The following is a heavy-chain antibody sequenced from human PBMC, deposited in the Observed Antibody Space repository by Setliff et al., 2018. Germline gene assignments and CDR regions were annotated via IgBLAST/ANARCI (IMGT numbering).Heavy chain of an antibody. V-gene: IGHV4-38-2*01. J-gene: IGHJ4*02. CDR3: ARRDECLQFREFFDF. CDR2: IDRTGNR. CDR1: GVSISDGHF. Sequence: SETLSLTCAVSGVSISDGHFWGWIRQPPGKGLEWIGSIDRTGNRYYNSPLRSRVTLSIDMSRNEFSLELRSMTAADTAMYYCARRDECLQFREFFDFWGQGILVTVSS. D-gene: IGHD3-10*01.